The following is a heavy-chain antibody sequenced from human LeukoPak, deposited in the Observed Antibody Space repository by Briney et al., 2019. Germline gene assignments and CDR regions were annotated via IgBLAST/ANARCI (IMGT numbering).Heavy chain of an antibody. D-gene: IGHD6-19*01. J-gene: IGHJ4*02. CDR2: INHSGST. CDR3: ARQGISSGWYTTAVYYFDY. V-gene: IGHV4-34*01. Sequence: SETLSLTCAVYGGSFSGYYWSWIRQPPGKGLEWIGEINHSGSTNYNPSLKSRVTISVDTSKNHFSLKLSSVAAADTAVYYCARQGISSGWYTTAVYYFDYWGQGTLVTVSS. CDR1: GGSFSGYY.